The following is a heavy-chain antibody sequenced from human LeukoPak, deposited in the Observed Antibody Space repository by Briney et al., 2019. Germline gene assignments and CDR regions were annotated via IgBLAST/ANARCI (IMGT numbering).Heavy chain of an antibody. CDR1: GFTFSSYS. D-gene: IGHD3-3*01. CDR2: ISSSSSTI. CDR3: ARPGTTHYDFWSGYSSAFDI. V-gene: IGHV3-48*01. Sequence: PGGSLRLSCAASGFTFSSYSMNWVRQAPGKGLEWVSYISSSSSTIYYADSVKGRFTISRDNAKNSLYLQMNSLRAEDTAVYYCARPGTTHYDFWSGYSSAFDIWGQGTMVTVSS. J-gene: IGHJ3*02.